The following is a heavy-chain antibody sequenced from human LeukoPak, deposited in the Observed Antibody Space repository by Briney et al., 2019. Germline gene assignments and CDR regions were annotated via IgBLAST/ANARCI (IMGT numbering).Heavy chain of an antibody. CDR1: GYTFTGYY. J-gene: IGHJ4*02. Sequence: ASVKVSCKASGYTFTGYYMHWVRQAPGQGLEWMGWISAYGHTKLARNLQARVTVTIDTSTTTAYMELRSLSSDDTAVYFRARETASGYLGFDFWGQGTLITVSS. CDR2: ISAYGHT. V-gene: IGHV1-18*04. D-gene: IGHD3-3*01. CDR3: ARETASGYLGFDF.